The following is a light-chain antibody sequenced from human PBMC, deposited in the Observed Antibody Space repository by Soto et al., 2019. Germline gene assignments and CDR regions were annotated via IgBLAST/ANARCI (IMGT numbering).Light chain of an antibody. V-gene: IGKV3-15*01. CDR2: VAS. CDR3: QQYNNWPQT. J-gene: IGKJ2*01. CDR1: QSVSSSY. Sequence: EMGMTQSPATLSVSPGERATLSCRASQSVSSSYLAWYQQKPGQAPRLLIYVASTRTTGIPARFSGSGSGTEFTLTISSLQSEDFAVYYCQQYNNWPQTFGQGTKLEIK.